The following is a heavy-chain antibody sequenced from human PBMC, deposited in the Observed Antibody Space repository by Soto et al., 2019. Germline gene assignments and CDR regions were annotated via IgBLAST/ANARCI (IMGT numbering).Heavy chain of an antibody. V-gene: IGHV3-7*01. Sequence: PGGSLRLSCASSGFTFSNYWMTWVRQAPGKGLEWVANIIQDGGERYYVDSVKGRFTISRDNAKNSVYLQMNSLRAEDTAVYYCARTLTGTVVDAFDIWGQGIMVTVSS. J-gene: IGHJ3*02. D-gene: IGHD3-9*01. CDR3: ARTLTGTVVDAFDI. CDR1: GFTFSNYW. CDR2: IIQDGGER.